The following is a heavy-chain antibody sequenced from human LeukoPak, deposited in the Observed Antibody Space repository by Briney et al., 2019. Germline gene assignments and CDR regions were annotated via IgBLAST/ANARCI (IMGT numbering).Heavy chain of an antibody. V-gene: IGHV5-51*01. J-gene: IGHJ3*02. D-gene: IGHD2-2*02. CDR2: IYPGDSDT. Sequence: GESLKISCKGSGYSFTNDWIAWLRQMPGKGLEWMGIIYPGDSDTRYSPSFQGQVTISPDKSISTAYLQWSSLKASDTAMYYCARQVGLYDAFDIWGQGTMVTVSS. CDR1: GYSFTNDW. CDR3: ARQVGLYDAFDI.